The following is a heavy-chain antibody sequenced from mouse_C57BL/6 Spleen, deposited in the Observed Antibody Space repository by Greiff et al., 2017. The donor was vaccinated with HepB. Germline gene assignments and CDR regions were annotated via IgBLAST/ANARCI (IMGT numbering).Heavy chain of an antibody. CDR2: IDPENGDT. V-gene: IGHV14-4*01. J-gene: IGHJ2*01. CDR3: TTRGGYDYDVVFFDN. D-gene: IGHD2-4*01. CDR1: GFNIKDDY. Sequence: VQLQQSGAELVRPGASVKLSCTASGFNIKDDYMHWVKQRPEQGLEWIGWIDPENGDTEYASKFQGKATITADTSSNTAYLQLSSLTSEDTAVYYCTTRGGYDYDVVFFDNWGQGTTLTVSS.